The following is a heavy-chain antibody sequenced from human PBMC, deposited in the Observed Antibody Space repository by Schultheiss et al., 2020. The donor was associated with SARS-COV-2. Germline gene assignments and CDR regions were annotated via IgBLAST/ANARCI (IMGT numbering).Heavy chain of an antibody. CDR3: ARRRYYDSYGGRNWFDP. Sequence: SETLSLTCTVSGGSISSGGYYWSWIRQHPGKGLEWIGYIYYSGSTYYNPSLKSRVTISVDTSKNQFSLKLRSVTAADTAVFYCARRRYYDSYGGRNWFDPWGQGTLVTVSS. J-gene: IGHJ5*02. D-gene: IGHD3-22*01. CDR1: GGSISSGGYY. V-gene: IGHV4-31*03. CDR2: IYYSGST.